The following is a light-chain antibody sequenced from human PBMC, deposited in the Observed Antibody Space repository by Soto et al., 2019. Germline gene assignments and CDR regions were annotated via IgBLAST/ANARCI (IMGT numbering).Light chain of an antibody. CDR2: GAS. CDR3: QQYNKWPAEIT. V-gene: IGKV3D-15*01. Sequence: ETMMTQSPGTLSVSPGGRAPLSCRARQNVRTKLAWYQQKPGQAPRLLIYGASSRATGIPARFSGSGSGTEFTLTISSLQSEDSGVYYCQQYNKWPAEITFGQGTRLEIK. CDR1: QNVRTK. J-gene: IGKJ5*01.